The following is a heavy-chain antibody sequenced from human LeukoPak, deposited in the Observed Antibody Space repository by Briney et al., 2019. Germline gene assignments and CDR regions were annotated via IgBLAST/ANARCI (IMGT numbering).Heavy chain of an antibody. J-gene: IGHJ4*02. CDR1: GGSISYYY. D-gene: IGHD6-19*01. V-gene: IGHV4-4*07. CDR3: ARESPTYSSGWYKDF. CDR2: IYISGST. Sequence: KPSETLSLTCTASGGSISYYYWSWIRQPAGGGLEWIGRIYISGSTNYNPSLKSRVTISIDKSNNQFFLKLNSVTAADTAVYYCARESPTYSSGWYKDFWGQGTLVTVPS.